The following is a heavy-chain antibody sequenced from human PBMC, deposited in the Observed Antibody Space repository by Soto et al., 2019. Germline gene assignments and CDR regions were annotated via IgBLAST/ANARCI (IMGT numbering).Heavy chain of an antibody. CDR1: GFTFSSYS. V-gene: IGHV3-21*01. CDR2: ISSSSYI. J-gene: IGHJ1*01. CDR3: ARDGYSSSWRAEYFQH. D-gene: IGHD6-13*01. Sequence: GGSLRLSCAASGFTFSSYSMNWVRQAPGKGLEWVSSISSSSYIYYADSVKGRFTISRGNAKNSLYLQMNSLRAEDTAVYYCARDGYSSSWRAEYFQHWGQGTLVTVSS.